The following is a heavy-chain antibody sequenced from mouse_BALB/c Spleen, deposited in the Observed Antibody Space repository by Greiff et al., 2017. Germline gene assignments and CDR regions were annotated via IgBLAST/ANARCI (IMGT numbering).Heavy chain of an antibody. J-gene: IGHJ3*01. CDR2: ISSGGSYT. CDR3: TRDHYYDYAWFAY. Sequence: DVKLVESGGGLVKPGGSLKLSCAASGFTFSSYTMSWVRQTPEKRLEWVATISSGGSYTYYPDSVKGRFTISRDNAKNTLYLQMSSLKSEDTAMYYCTRDHYYDYAWFAYWGQGTLVTVSA. CDR1: GFTFSSYT. D-gene: IGHD2-4*01. V-gene: IGHV5-6-4*01.